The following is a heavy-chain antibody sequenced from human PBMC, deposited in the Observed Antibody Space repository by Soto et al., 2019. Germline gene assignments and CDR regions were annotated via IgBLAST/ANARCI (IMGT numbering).Heavy chain of an antibody. D-gene: IGHD3-3*01. CDR2: IIPIFGTA. Sequence: SVKVSCKASGGTFSSYAISWVRQAPGQGLELMGGIIPIFGTANYAQKFQGRVTITADESTSTAYMELSSLRSEDTAVYYCAREGISGGYDFWSGPDDAFDIWGQGTMVTV. CDR3: AREGISGGYDFWSGPDDAFDI. V-gene: IGHV1-69*13. CDR1: GGTFSSYA. J-gene: IGHJ3*02.